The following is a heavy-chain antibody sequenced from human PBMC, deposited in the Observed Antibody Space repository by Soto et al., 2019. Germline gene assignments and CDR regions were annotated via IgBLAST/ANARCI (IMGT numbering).Heavy chain of an antibody. J-gene: IGHJ4*02. CDR1: GFTFSSYG. CDR2: ISYDGSNK. Sequence: PGGSLRLSCAASGFTFSSYGMHWVRQAPGKGLEWVAVISYDGSNKYYADSVKGRFTISRDNSKNTLYLQMNSLRAEDTAVYYCAKVGLEWLLYLPNYWGQGTLVTVSS. CDR3: AKVGLEWLLYLPNY. D-gene: IGHD3-3*01. V-gene: IGHV3-30*18.